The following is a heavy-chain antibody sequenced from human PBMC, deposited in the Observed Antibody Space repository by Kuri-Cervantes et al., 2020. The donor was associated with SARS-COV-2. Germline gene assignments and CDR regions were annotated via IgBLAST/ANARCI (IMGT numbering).Heavy chain of an antibody. CDR2: INPNSGGT. CDR1: GYTFTGYY. Sequence: ASVKVSCKASGYTFTGYYMHWVRQAPGQGLEWMGWINPNSGGTNYAQKFQGRVTMTRDTSISTAYMELSRLRSDDTAVYYCARVTRYSSSSASDDYYYYTDVWGKGTTVTVSS. CDR3: ARVTRYSSSSASDDYYYYTDV. V-gene: IGHV1-2*02. D-gene: IGHD6-6*01. J-gene: IGHJ6*03.